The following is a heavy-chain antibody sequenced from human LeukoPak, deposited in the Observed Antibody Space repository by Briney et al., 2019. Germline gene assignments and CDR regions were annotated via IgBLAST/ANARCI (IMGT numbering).Heavy chain of an antibody. CDR1: GFTFSSYS. V-gene: IGHV3-21*01. CDR2: ISSSSSYI. CDR3: ARDGPLLWFGESCFDY. J-gene: IGHJ4*02. Sequence: GGSLRLSCAASGFTFSSYSMNWVRQAPGKGLEWVSSISSSSSYIYYADSVKGRFTISRDNAKNSLYLQMNSLRAEDTAVYYCARDGPLLWFGESCFDYWGQGTLVTVSS. D-gene: IGHD3-10*01.